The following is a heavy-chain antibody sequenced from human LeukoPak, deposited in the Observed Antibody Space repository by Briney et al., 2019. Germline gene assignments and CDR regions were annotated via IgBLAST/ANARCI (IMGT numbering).Heavy chain of an antibody. Sequence: ASVKVSCKASGGTFSSYAISWVGQAPGQGLEWMGGIIPIFGTANYAQKFQGRVTITADESTSTAYMELSSLRSEDTAVYYCARVSVAGAPVHYFDYWGQGTLVTVSS. CDR2: IIPIFGTA. J-gene: IGHJ4*02. CDR3: ARVSVAGAPVHYFDY. D-gene: IGHD6-19*01. CDR1: GGTFSSYA. V-gene: IGHV1-69*13.